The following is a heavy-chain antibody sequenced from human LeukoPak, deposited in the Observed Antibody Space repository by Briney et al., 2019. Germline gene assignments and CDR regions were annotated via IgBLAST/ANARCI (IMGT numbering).Heavy chain of an antibody. V-gene: IGHV3-53*01. CDR1: GFIVSNNY. CDR2: IYSDFST. CDR3: ARAERGYSYLLDY. J-gene: IGHJ4*02. D-gene: IGHD5-18*01. Sequence: GGSLRLSCAASGFIVSNNYMSWVRQAPGKGLEWVSIIYSDFSTDYADSVKGRFTISRDNSKNTLYLQMNSLKVDDTAMYYCARAERGYSYLLDYWGQGTLVTVSS.